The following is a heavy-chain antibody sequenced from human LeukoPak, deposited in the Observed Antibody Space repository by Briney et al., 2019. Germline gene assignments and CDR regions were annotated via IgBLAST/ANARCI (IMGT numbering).Heavy chain of an antibody. Sequence: GESLKISCKGSGYSFTSYWIGWVRQLPGKGLKWMGIIYPGDSDTRYSPSFQGQVTISADKSISTAYLQWSSLKASDTAMYYCARRAPYCSGGSCYLDYWGQGTLVTVSS. CDR2: IYPGDSDT. D-gene: IGHD2-15*01. V-gene: IGHV5-51*01. CDR1: GYSFTSYW. J-gene: IGHJ4*02. CDR3: ARRAPYCSGGSCYLDY.